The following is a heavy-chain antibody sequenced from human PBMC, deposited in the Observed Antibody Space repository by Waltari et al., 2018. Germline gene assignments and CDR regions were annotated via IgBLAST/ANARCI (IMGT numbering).Heavy chain of an antibody. V-gene: IGHV3-48*02. CDR2: ISSSGSTI. CDR1: GFSLSSYS. J-gene: IGHJ4*02. Sequence: VQLVEPGGGLVQPGGSLRLSCAASGFSLSSYSMNWVRQAPGRGLEWVSYISSSGSTIYYADSVKGRFTISRDSAKNSLYLQMNSLRDEDTAVYYCARVVARDWGQGTLVTVSS. CDR3: ARVVARD.